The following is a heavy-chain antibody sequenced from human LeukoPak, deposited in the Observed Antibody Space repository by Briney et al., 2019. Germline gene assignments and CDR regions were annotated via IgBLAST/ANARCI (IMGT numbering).Heavy chain of an antibody. CDR1: GGSITNYY. D-gene: IGHD2-2*01. Sequence: PSETLSLTCSVSGGSITNYYWSWIRQPAGKGLEWIGSIYYSGSTYYNPSLKSRVTISVDTSKNQFSLKLSSVTAADTAVYYCARPQGYQLLDFEYWGQGTLVTVSS. CDR2: IYYSGST. CDR3: ARPQGYQLLDFEY. J-gene: IGHJ4*02. V-gene: IGHV4-59*05.